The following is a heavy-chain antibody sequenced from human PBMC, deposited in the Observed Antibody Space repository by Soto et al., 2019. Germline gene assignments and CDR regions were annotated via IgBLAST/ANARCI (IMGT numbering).Heavy chain of an antibody. J-gene: IGHJ5*02. CDR2: IIPIFGTA. D-gene: IGHD6-13*01. CDR1: GGTFSSYA. Sequence: QVQLVQSGAEVKKPGSSVKVSCKASGGTFSSYAISWVRQAPGQGLEWMGGIIPIFGTANYAQKFQGRVTMTRDTSISTAYMELSRLRSDDTAVYYCARDLRYSSSPYNWFDPWGQGTLVTVSS. V-gene: IGHV1-69*06. CDR3: ARDLRYSSSPYNWFDP.